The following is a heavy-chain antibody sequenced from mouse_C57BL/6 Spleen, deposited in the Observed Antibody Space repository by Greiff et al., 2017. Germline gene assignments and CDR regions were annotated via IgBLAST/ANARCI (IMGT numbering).Heavy chain of an antibody. CDR3: ARAGYSSWIAY. J-gene: IGHJ3*01. CDR2: IDPANGYT. CDR1: GFNIKNSY. D-gene: IGHD2-2*01. V-gene: IGHV14-3*01. Sequence: VQLQQSVAELVMPGASVKLSCTASGFNIKNSYMHWVKQRPEQGLEWIGRIDPANGYTKYAPKFTGKSTLTVDTSSNTAYLQLSSLTSEDTAIYYCARAGYSSWIAYWGQGTLVTVSA.